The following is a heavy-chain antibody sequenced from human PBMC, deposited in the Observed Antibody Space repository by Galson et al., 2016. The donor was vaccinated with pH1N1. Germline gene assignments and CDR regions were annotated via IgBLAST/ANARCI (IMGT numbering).Heavy chain of an antibody. CDR2: IGSSGNV. CDR3: ARGGGIEVAGPLDS. D-gene: IGHD2-15*01. CDR1: GFTLSDYY. J-gene: IGHJ4*02. Sequence: SLRLSCAASGFTLSDYYMNWIRETPERGLEWLSSIGSSGNVAYADSVKGRFTISSDNAQNSLLLQMDSLRVDDTALYYCARGGGIEVAGPLDSWGEGALVIVPP. V-gene: IGHV3-69-1*01.